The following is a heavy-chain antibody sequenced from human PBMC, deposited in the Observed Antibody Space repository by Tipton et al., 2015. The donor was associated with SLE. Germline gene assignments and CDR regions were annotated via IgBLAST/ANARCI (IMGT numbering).Heavy chain of an antibody. CDR2: GSNK. CDR3: ARDLDDAFDI. Sequence: SLRLSCAASGFTFSRYSMQWVRQAPGKGLEWVAGSNKYYADSVRGRFTISRDNSQNTLYLQMSSLRTEDTAVYYCARDLDDAFDIWGQGTMVTVSS. D-gene: IGHD1-1*01. V-gene: IGHV3-30-3*01. CDR1: GFTFSRYS. J-gene: IGHJ3*02.